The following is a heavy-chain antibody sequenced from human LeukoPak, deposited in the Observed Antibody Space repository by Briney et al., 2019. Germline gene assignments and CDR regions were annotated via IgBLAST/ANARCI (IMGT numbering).Heavy chain of an antibody. J-gene: IGHJ4*02. CDR3: ARDLRVSTSWYLDS. V-gene: IGHV1-69*04. D-gene: IGHD2-2*01. CDR1: GGTFSSYA. CDR2: IIPILGIA. Sequence: ASVTVSCKASGGTFSSYAISWVRQAPGQGLEWMGRIIPILGIANYAQKFQGRVTITADKSTSTAYMELRSLRSDDTAVYYCARDLRVSTSWYLDSWGQGTLVTVSS.